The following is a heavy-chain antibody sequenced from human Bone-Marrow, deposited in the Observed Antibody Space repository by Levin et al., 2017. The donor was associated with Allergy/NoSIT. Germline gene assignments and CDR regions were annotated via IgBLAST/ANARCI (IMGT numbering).Heavy chain of an antibody. CDR2: LNSDGSRT. CDR3: AKDRGDIAVVGTASKHYYHGMDV. V-gene: IGHV3-74*03. D-gene: IGHD6-19*01. J-gene: IGHJ6*02. Sequence: GGSLRLSCAASGFTFNTYWMHWVRKAPGKGLVWVARLNSDGSRTMYADSVKGRFTISRDNAKNTLFLHMSSLRAEDTAVYYCAKDRGDIAVVGTASKHYYHGMDVWGQGTTVTVSS. CDR1: GFTFNTYW.